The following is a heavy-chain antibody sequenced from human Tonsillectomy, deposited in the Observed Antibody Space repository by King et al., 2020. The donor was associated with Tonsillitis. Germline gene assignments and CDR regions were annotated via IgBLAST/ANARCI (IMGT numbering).Heavy chain of an antibody. CDR3: ARQSIYLDWFLPDYMDV. D-gene: IGHD3-9*01. CDR1: GGSISTSSYY. CDR2: ISYSGST. J-gene: IGHJ6*03. Sequence: QLQESGPGLVKPSETLSLTCTVSGGSISTSSYYWGWIRQPPGKGLEWIGSISYSGSTYYKPSLKSRVTISVDTSKNQFSLKLNSVTAADTAVYYCARQSIYLDWFLPDYMDVWGKGTTVTVSS. V-gene: IGHV4-39*01.